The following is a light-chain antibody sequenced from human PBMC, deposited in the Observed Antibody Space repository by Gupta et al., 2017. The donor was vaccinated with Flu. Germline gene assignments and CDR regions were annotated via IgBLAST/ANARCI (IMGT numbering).Light chain of an antibody. CDR3: SAYAGSNYV. V-gene: IGLV2-8*01. CDR1: SSDVGGYNY. CDR2: EVS. J-gene: IGLJ1*01. Sequence: SALTQPPSASGPPGQSVAISCTGTSSDVGGYNYVSWYQQHPGRAPKLLIYEVSKRPSGVPDRFSGSKSGNTASLTVSGLQAEDEADYYCSAYAGSNYVFGTGTKVTVL.